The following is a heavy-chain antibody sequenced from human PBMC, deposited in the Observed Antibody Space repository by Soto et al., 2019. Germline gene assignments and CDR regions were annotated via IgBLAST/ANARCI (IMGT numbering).Heavy chain of an antibody. V-gene: IGHV3-66*01. CDR2: IYSGGST. J-gene: IGHJ6*03. CDR1: GFTVSSNY. CDR3: ARVSPIGQVGYYYYYMDV. D-gene: IGHD1-26*01. Sequence: GGSLRLSCAASGFTVSSNYMSWVRQAPGKGLEWVSVIYSGGSTYYADSVKGRFTISRDNSKNTLYLQMNSLRAEDTAVYYCARVSPIGQVGYYYYYMDVWGKGTTVTVSS.